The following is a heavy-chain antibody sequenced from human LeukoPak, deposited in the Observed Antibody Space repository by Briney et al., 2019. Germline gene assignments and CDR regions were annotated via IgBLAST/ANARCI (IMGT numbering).Heavy chain of an antibody. Sequence: SETLSLTCTVSGVTISSYYWSWVRQPPGKGLEWIGYIYYSGSNNYNPSLKSRVTISVDTSKNQFSLKLRSVTAADTAVYYCARDEMATTRAFDIWGQGTMVTVSS. CDR1: GVTISSYY. CDR2: IYYSGSN. D-gene: IGHD5-24*01. V-gene: IGHV4-59*01. CDR3: ARDEMATTRAFDI. J-gene: IGHJ3*02.